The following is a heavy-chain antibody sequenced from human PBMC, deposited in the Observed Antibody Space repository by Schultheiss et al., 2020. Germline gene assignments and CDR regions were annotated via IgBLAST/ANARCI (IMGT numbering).Heavy chain of an antibody. CDR2: ISGSGGST. CDR3: ARVYGDVYYYYNYMDV. J-gene: IGHJ6*03. V-gene: IGHV3-23*01. Sequence: GGSLRLSCAASGFTFSSASMNWVRQAPGKGLEWVSAISGSGGSTYYADSVKGRFTMSRDNAKNTLYLQMNSLRAEDTAVYYCARVYGDVYYYYNYMDVWGKGTTVTVSS. CDR1: GFTFSSAS. D-gene: IGHD4-17*01.